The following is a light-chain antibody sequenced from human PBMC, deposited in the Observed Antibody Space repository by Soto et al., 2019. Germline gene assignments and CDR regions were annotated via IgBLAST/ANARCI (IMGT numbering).Light chain of an antibody. V-gene: IGKV3-15*01. J-gene: IGKJ1*01. Sequence: EIVMTQSPATLSVSPGERATLSCRASQSVSSNLAWYQQKPGQAPRLLIYGASNRATGIPARFSGSGSGTAFTPTISSLQAEDFAVYYCQQYNNWPQTFGQGTKVEIK. CDR2: GAS. CDR1: QSVSSN. CDR3: QQYNNWPQT.